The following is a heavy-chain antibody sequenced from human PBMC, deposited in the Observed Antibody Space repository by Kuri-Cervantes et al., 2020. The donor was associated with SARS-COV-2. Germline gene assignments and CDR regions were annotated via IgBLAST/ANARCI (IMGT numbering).Heavy chain of an antibody. D-gene: IGHD1-26*01. CDR3: ALGSGSFRGMGYFDY. CDR1: GYTFTSYG. V-gene: IGHV1-18*01. CDR2: ISAYNGNT. J-gene: IGHJ4*02. Sequence: ASMKVSCKASGYTFTSYGISWVRQAPGQGLEWMGWISAYNGNTNYAQKLQGRVTMTTDTSTSTAYMELRSLRSDDTAVYYCALGSGSFRGMGYFDYWGQGTLVTVSS.